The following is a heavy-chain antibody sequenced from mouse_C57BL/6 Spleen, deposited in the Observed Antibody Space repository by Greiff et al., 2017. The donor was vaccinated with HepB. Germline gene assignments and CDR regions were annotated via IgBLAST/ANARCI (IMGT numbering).Heavy chain of an antibody. CDR2: IYPRSGNT. V-gene: IGHV1-81*01. CDR1: GYTFTSYG. Sequence: QVQLQQSGAELARPGASVKLSCKASGYTFTSYGISWVKQRTGQGLEWIGEIYPRSGNTYYNEKFKGKATLTADKSSSTAYMELRSLTSEDSAVYFCAREDSSGYVPDYWGQGTTLTVSS. D-gene: IGHD3-2*02. CDR3: AREDSSGYVPDY. J-gene: IGHJ2*01.